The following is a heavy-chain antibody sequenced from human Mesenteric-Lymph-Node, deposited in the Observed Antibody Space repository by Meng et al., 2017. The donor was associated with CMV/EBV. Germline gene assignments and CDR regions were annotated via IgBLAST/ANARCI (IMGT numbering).Heavy chain of an antibody. CDR3: AGFPSYNWNWVWFDP. V-gene: IGHV4-34*01. D-gene: IGHD1-7*01. J-gene: IGHJ5*02. CDR1: GGSFSGYY. Sequence: VYGGSFSGYYWSWIRQPPGKGLEWIGEINHSGSTNYNPSLKSRVTISVDTSKNQFSLKLSSVTAADTAVYYCAGFPSYNWNWVWFDPWGQGTLVTVSS. CDR2: INHSGST.